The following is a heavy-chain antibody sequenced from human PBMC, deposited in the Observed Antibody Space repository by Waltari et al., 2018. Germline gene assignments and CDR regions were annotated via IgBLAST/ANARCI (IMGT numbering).Heavy chain of an antibody. CDR3: ARLSAALDDFYFYDY. Sequence: QLQLQLSGPGLVKPSETLSLTCTVSVLSISAPGYCWGWIRQSPGRGLESIGHFCHGGKTYYNPSLRNRLSMSEDTSKRHFSLKVSSMSAPDTAVYYCARLSAALDDFYFYDYWGLGIPVTVSS. CDR2: FCHGGKT. CDR1: VLSISAPGYC. D-gene: IGHD1-1*01. J-gene: IGHJ4*02. V-gene: IGHV4-39*02.